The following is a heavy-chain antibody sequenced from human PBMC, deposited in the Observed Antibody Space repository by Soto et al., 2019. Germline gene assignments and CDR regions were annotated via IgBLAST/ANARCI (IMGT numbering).Heavy chain of an antibody. D-gene: IGHD2-15*01. CDR3: ARDPLTEYGEDIVIVSDAPHDYYAGMAV. Sequence: QVQLVESGGGVVQPGRSLRLSCAASGFTFSSYGMHWVRQAPGKGLEWAAVIWYDGTNQYYADSVKGRFTISRDNSNNTVNLQMTSLRAEDTAGYYCARDPLTEYGEDIVIVSDAPHDYYAGMAVWGQWTTVTVSS. CDR1: GFTFSSYG. V-gene: IGHV3-33*01. CDR2: IWYDGTNQ. J-gene: IGHJ6*02.